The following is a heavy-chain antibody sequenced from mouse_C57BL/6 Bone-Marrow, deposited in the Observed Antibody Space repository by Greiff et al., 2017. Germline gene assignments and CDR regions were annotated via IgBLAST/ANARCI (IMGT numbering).Heavy chain of an antibody. CDR3: ARGLYGSPYYYAMDY. V-gene: IGHV1-81*01. Sequence: LEESGAELARPGASVKLSCKASGYTFTSYGISWVKQRTGQGLEWIGEIYPRSGNTYYNEKFKGKATLTADKSSSTAYMELRSLTSEDSAVYFCARGLYGSPYYYAMDYWGQGTAVTVSS. D-gene: IGHD1-1*01. CDR2: IYPRSGNT. J-gene: IGHJ4*01. CDR1: GYTFTSYG.